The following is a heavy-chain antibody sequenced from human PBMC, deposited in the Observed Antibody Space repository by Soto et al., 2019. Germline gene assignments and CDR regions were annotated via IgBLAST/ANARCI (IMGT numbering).Heavy chain of an antibody. D-gene: IGHD4-17*01. CDR3: ARGEGDYDHY. J-gene: IGHJ4*02. CDR2: ISYSGST. CDR1: GGSISSYY. V-gene: IGHV4-59*12. Sequence: PSETLSLTCTVSGGSISSYYWSWIRQPPGKGLEWIGEISYSGSTNYNPSLKSRVTISVDTSKNQFSLKLSSVTAADTAVYYCARGEGDYDHYWGQGTLVTVSS.